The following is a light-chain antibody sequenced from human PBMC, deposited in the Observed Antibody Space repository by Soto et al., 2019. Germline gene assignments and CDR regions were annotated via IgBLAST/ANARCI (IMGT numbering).Light chain of an antibody. CDR1: QSVSRN. CDR3: QHYGSSRLYT. V-gene: IGKV3-20*01. Sequence: EIVMTQSPTTLSVSPGERATLSFRAIQSVSRNLAWYQQKPEQAPRLLIYGASSRATGIPDRFSGSGSGTDFTLTINRLEPEDLGVYYCQHYGSSRLYTFGQGTKVDIK. CDR2: GAS. J-gene: IGKJ2*01.